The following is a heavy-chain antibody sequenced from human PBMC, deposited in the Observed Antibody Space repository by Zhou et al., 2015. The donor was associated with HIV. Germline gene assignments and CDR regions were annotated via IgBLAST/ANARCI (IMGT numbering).Heavy chain of an antibody. D-gene: IGHD4-17*01. J-gene: IGHJ4*02. CDR1: GGTFSSYA. CDR2: IIPIFGTA. V-gene: IGHV1-69*01. Sequence: QVQLVQSGAEVKKPGSSVKVSCKASGGTFSSYAISWVRQAPGQGLEWMGGIIPIFGTANYAQKFQGRVTITADESTSTAYMELSSLRSEDTAVYYCARDGDYGDYVGVGYWGQGTLVTVSS. CDR3: ARDGDYGDYVGVGY.